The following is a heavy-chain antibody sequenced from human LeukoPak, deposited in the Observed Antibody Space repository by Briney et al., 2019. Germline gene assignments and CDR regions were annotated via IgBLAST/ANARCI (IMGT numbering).Heavy chain of an antibody. V-gene: IGHV3-30*02. Sequence: GGSLRLSCAASGFTFSSYGMHWVRQAPGKGLEWVAFIWYDGNNKYYADSVKGRFTIPRDSSKSSLYLQMNSLRAEDTAVYYCAKDPLQYGSGSYYFDYWGQGTLVTVSS. J-gene: IGHJ4*02. D-gene: IGHD3-10*01. CDR3: AKDPLQYGSGSYYFDY. CDR1: GFTFSSYG. CDR2: IWYDGNNK.